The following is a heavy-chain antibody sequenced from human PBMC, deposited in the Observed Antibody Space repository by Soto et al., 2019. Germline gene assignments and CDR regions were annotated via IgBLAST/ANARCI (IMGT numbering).Heavy chain of an antibody. CDR3: ARVSPGTGTTSCPYYYHGRDA. CDR2: IYPHDSDT. J-gene: IGHJ6*02. D-gene: IGHD1-7*01. Sequence: TISCEGCGWEVCSFWSGWDRQITVQGSEWIGIIYPHDSDTRYSPSFLGQVTISAGKSISTAYLQWSSLEASDTAMYYCARVSPGTGTTSCPYYYHGRDAWCRGLTVTVS. V-gene: IGHV5-51*01. CDR1: GWEVCSFW.